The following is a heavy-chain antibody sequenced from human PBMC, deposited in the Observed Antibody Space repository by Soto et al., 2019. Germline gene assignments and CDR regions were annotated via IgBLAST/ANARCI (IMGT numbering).Heavy chain of an antibody. CDR2: ISSSSSYI. CDR3: ARDSQYYYGSGSYYKPYYYYGMDV. D-gene: IGHD3-10*01. V-gene: IGHV3-21*01. J-gene: IGHJ6*02. Sequence: RGSLRLSCAASGFTFSSYSMNWVRQAPGKGLEWVSSISSSSSYIYYADSVKGRFTISRDNAKNSLYLQMNSLRAEDTAVYYCARDSQYYYGSGSYYKPYYYYGMDVWGQGTTVTVSS. CDR1: GFTFSSYS.